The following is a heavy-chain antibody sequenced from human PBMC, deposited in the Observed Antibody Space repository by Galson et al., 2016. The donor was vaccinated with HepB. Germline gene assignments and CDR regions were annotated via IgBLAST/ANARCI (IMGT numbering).Heavy chain of an antibody. CDR3: TTGHCRTSGCYGDY. Sequence: SLRLSCAASGFTFSSYWMAWVRQAPGKGPEWVGRIKSKTDGETTDYAAPVKGRFTFSRDDSKNTLSLQMNSLKTEDTAVYYCTTGHCRTSGCYGDYWGQGTLVTVSS. CDR2: IKSKTDGETT. CDR1: GFTFSSYW. D-gene: IGHD2-2*01. J-gene: IGHJ4*02. V-gene: IGHV3-15*01.